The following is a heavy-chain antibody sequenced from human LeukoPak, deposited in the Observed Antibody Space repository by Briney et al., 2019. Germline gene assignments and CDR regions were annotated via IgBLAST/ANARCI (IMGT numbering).Heavy chain of an antibody. CDR2: IYYSGST. Sequence: PSETLSLTCTVSGGSISSYYWSWIRQPPGKGLEWIGYIYYSGSTNYNPPLKSRVTISVDTSKNQFSLKLSSVTAADTAVYYCAGGTTVTTVSCDYWGQGTLVTVSS. J-gene: IGHJ4*02. D-gene: IGHD4-17*01. CDR3: AGGTTVTTVSCDY. CDR1: GGSISSYY. V-gene: IGHV4-59*08.